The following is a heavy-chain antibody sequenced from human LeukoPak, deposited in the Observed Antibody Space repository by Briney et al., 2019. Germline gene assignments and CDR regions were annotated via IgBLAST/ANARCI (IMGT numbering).Heavy chain of an antibody. V-gene: IGHV3-23*01. CDR1: GFTFSSYA. D-gene: IGHD3-22*01. Sequence: GGSLRLSCAASGFTFSSYAMSWVRQAPGKGLEWVSAISGSGGSTYYADSVKGRFTISRDNSKNTLYLQMNSLRAEDTAVYYCAKATWVTMTVVVPIDYWGQGTLVTVSS. J-gene: IGHJ4*02. CDR2: ISGSGGST. CDR3: AKATWVTMTVVVPIDY.